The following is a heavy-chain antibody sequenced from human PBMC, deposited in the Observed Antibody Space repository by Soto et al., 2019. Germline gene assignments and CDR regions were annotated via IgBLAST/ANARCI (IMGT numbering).Heavy chain of an antibody. V-gene: IGHV3-64D*06. CDR2: ISSNGGST. J-gene: IGHJ6*02. CDR3: ALYCRSTRSYLGGMDV. CDR1: GFTFSSYA. Sequence: PGGALRLSCSASGFTFSSYAMHWVRQAPGKGLEYVSAISSNGGSTYYADSVKGRFTISRDNSKNTLYLQMSSLRAEDTAVYYCALYCRSTRSYLGGMDVWGQGTSVTVSS. D-gene: IGHD2-2*01.